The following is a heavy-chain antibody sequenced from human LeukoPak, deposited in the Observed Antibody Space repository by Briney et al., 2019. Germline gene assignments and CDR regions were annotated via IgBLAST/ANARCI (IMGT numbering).Heavy chain of an antibody. CDR2: IYTSGST. J-gene: IGHJ4*02. D-gene: IGHD6-19*01. V-gene: IGHV4-61*02. CDR1: GGSISSGSYY. Sequence: SQTLSLTCTVSGGSISSGSYYWSWIRQPAGKGLEWIGRIYTSGSTNYNPSLKSRVTISVDTSKNQLSLKLSSVTAADTAVYYCAREIAVAGTIDYWGQGTLVTVSS. CDR3: AREIAVAGTIDY.